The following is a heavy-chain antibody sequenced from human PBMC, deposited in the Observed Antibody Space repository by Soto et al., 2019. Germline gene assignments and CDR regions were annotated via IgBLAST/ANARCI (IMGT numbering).Heavy chain of an antibody. CDR2: ISWNSGSI. CDR3: AKDTEEAPLGYFDL. Sequence: GGSLRLSCAASGFTFDDYAMHWVRQAPGKGLEWVSGISWNSGSIGYADSVKGRFTISRDNAKNSLYLQMNSLRAEDTALYYCAKDTEEAPLGYFDLWGRGTLVTSPQ. J-gene: IGHJ2*01. V-gene: IGHV3-9*01. CDR1: GFTFDDYA.